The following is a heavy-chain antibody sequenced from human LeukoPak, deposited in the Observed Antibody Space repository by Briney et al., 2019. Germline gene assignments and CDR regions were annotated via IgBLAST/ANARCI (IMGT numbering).Heavy chain of an antibody. V-gene: IGHV3-23*01. CDR3: AKEGAYYDFWSGYYYLGWGYFDY. CDR2: ISGSGGST. J-gene: IGHJ4*02. D-gene: IGHD3-3*01. CDR1: GFTFSSYA. Sequence: PGGSLRLSCAASGFTFSSYAMSWVRQAPGKGLEWVSAISGSGGSTYYADSVKGRFTISRDNSKNTLYLQMNSLRAEDTAVYYCAKEGAYYDFWSGYYYLGWGYFDYWGQGTLVTVSS.